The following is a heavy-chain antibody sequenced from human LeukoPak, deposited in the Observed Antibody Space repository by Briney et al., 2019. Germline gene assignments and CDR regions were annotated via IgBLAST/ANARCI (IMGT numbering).Heavy chain of an antibody. CDR1: GGSISGFY. V-gene: IGHV4-4*07. CDR3: ARDRSSSWTRDWFDP. D-gene: IGHD6-13*01. Sequence: SETLSLTCTVSGGSISGFYWSWIRQPAGKGLEWIGRIYNSASTNYNPSLKSRVTMSVDTSKSQFSLKLISVTAADTAVYYCARDRSSSWTRDWFDPWGQGTLVTVSS. J-gene: IGHJ5*02. CDR2: IYNSAST.